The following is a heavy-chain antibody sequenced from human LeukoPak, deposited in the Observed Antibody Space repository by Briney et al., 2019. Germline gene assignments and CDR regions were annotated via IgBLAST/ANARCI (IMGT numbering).Heavy chain of an antibody. V-gene: IGHV1-2*02. J-gene: IGHJ6*02. CDR3: ARFGRNTIFAMDV. D-gene: IGHD3-3*01. CDR1: GYTFTVYY. Sequence: ASVTVSFKASGYTFTVYYMHWVRQAPGQGLEWMGWINPNSGGTNYAQKFQGRVTMTRDTSISTAYMELSRLRSDDTAVYYCARFGRNTIFAMDVWGQGTTVTVSS. CDR2: INPNSGGT.